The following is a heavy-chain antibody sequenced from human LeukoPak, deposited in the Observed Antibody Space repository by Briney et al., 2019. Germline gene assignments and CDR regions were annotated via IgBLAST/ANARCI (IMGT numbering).Heavy chain of an antibody. V-gene: IGHV4-61*01. CDR2: IYYSGST. J-gene: IGHJ4*02. D-gene: IGHD6-13*01. CDR3: ASAYSSSWLRFDY. CDR1: GGSVSSGSYY. Sequence: SETLSLTRTVSGGSVSSGSYYWSWIRQPPGKGLEWIGYIYYSGSTNYNPSLKSRVTISVDTSKNQFSLKLSSVTAADTAVYYCASAYSSSWLRFDYWGQGTLVTVSS.